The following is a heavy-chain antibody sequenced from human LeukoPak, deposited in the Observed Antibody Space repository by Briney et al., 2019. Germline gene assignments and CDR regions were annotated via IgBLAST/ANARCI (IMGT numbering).Heavy chain of an antibody. CDR2: MNPNSGNT. CDR1: GYTFTSYD. D-gene: IGHD3-22*01. Sequence: ASVKVSCKASGYTFTSYDINWVRQATGQGLEWMGWMNPNSGNTGYAQKFQGRVTMTRNTSISTAYMELSSLRSEDTAVYYCARGGYYDSSGYYYYFDYWGQGTLVTVSS. J-gene: IGHJ4*02. CDR3: ARGGYYDSSGYYYYFDY. V-gene: IGHV1-8*01.